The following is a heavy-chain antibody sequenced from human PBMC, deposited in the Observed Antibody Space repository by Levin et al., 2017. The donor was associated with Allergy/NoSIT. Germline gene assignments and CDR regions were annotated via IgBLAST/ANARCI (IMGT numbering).Heavy chain of an antibody. V-gene: IGHV4-39*07. J-gene: IGHJ6*02. CDR2: VYYDGSA. CDR3: AGEPNSPYYYHYGLDV. D-gene: IGHD2/OR15-2a*01. Sequence: SQTLSLPCTVSGGSIGSDSYYWAWIRQPPGKGLEWIGSVYYDGSAYYNPSLKSRVTISIDTSKNQFSLRLNSVTAADTAVYYCAGEPNSPYYYHYGLDVWGQGTTVTVSS. CDR1: GGSIGSDSYY.